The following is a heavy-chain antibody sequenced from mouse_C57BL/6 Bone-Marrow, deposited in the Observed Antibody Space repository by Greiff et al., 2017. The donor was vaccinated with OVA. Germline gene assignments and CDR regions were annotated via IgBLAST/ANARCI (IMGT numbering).Heavy chain of an antibody. V-gene: IGHV5-17*01. Sequence: EVQRVESGGGLVKPGGSLKLSCAASGFTFSDHGMHWVRQAPEKGLEWVAYISSGSSTIYYADTVKGRFTISRDNAKNTLFLQMTSLRSEDTAMYYCARFSTTVENYAMDYWGQGTSVTVSS. CDR1: GFTFSDHG. CDR2: ISSGSSTI. J-gene: IGHJ4*01. D-gene: IGHD1-1*01. CDR3: ARFSTTVENYAMDY.